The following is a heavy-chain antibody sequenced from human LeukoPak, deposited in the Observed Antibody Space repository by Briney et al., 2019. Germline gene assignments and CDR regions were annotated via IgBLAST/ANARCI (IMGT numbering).Heavy chain of an antibody. CDR1: GFTFSDYY. D-gene: IGHD3-9*01. J-gene: IGHJ4*02. V-gene: IGHV3-11*05. Sequence: GGSLRLSCAAPGFTFSDYYMSWIRQAPGKGLEWISYITSSSSDTNYADSVKGRFTISRDNAKKSLYLQMNSLRAEDTAVYYCARDYDILTGYFRGGFDYWGQGTLVTVSS. CDR2: ITSSSSDT. CDR3: ARDYDILTGYFRGGFDY.